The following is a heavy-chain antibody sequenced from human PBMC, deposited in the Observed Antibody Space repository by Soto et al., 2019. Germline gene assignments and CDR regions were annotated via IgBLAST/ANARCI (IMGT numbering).Heavy chain of an antibody. CDR2: IYYSGST. D-gene: IGHD6-13*01. V-gene: IGHV4-59*01. CDR1: GGSISSYY. CDR3: ARTLEYSSSWYGGLYYYYGMDV. J-gene: IGHJ6*02. Sequence: PSETLSLTCTVSGGSISSYYWSWIRQPPGKGLEWIGYIYYSGSTNYNPSLKSRVTISVDTSKNQFSLKLSSVTAADTAVYYCARTLEYSSSWYGGLYYYYGMDVWGQGTTVTVS.